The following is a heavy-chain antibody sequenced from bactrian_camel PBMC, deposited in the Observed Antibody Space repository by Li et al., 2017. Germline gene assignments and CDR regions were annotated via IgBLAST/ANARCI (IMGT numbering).Heavy chain of an antibody. CDR2: INSGGGST. Sequence: VQLVESGGGLVQPGGSRRLSCAASRFPFSSADMSWVRQAPGKGLDWVSGINSGGGSTHDVGSVKGRFTISQDRAKNAVYLEMNNLKPEDTAMYYCAATSSLMSLTQAMAGAPLRYPYWGQGTQVTVS. D-gene: IGHD3*01. J-gene: IGHJ4*01. CDR1: RFPFSSAD. CDR3: AATSSLMSLTQAMAGAPLRYPY. V-gene: IGHV3S40*01.